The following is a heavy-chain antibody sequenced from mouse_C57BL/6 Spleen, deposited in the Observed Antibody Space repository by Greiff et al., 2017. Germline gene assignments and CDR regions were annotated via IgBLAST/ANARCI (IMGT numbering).Heavy chain of an antibody. V-gene: IGHV5-17*01. J-gene: IGHJ4*01. D-gene: IGHD2-1*01. Sequence: EVKVVESGGGLVKPGGSLKLSCAASGFTFSDYGMHWVRQAPEKGLEWVAYISSGSSTIYYADTVKGRFTISRDNAKNTLFLQMTSLRSEDTAMYYCARGLLWYPNYAMDYWGQGTSVTVSS. CDR2: ISSGSSTI. CDR1: GFTFSDYG. CDR3: ARGLLWYPNYAMDY.